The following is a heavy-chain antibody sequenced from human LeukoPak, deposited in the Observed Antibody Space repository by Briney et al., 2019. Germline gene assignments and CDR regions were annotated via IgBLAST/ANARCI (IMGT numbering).Heavy chain of an antibody. CDR1: GGSISSYY. Sequence: PSETLSLTCTVSGGSISSYYWSWLRQPPGKGLEWVGYIYYSGSTNYNPSLKSRVTISVDTSKNQFSLKLSSVTAADTAVYYCAGGRWLQLFDYWGQGTLVTVSS. J-gene: IGHJ4*02. D-gene: IGHD5-24*01. V-gene: IGHV4-59*08. CDR2: IYYSGST. CDR3: AGGRWLQLFDY.